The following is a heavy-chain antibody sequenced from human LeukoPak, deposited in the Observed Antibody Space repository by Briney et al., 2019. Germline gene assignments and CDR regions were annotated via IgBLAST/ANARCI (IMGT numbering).Heavy chain of an antibody. CDR1: GFTFSSYA. Sequence: PGGSLRLSCAASGFTFSSYAMSWVRQAPGKGLEWVSAISGSGGSTYYADSVKGRFTTSRDNSKNTLYLQMNSLRAEDTAVYYCAKDPLTYYYDSSGLGYFDCWGQGTLVTVSS. V-gene: IGHV3-23*01. CDR3: AKDPLTYYYDSSGLGYFDC. D-gene: IGHD3-22*01. CDR2: ISGSGGST. J-gene: IGHJ4*02.